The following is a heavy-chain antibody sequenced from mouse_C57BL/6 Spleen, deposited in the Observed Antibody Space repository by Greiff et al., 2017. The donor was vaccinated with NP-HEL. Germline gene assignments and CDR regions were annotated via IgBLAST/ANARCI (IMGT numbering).Heavy chain of an antibody. CDR1: GYTFTSYW. V-gene: IGHV1-74*01. J-gene: IGHJ3*01. CDR3: AIEGDYAPAWFAY. D-gene: IGHD2-4*01. CDR2: IHPSDSDT. Sequence: VQLQQPGAELVKPGASVKVSCKASGYTFTSYWMHWVKQRPGQGLEWIGRIHPSDSDTNYNQKFKGKATLTVDKSSSTASMQLSRLTSEDSSVDYCAIEGDYAPAWFAYWGQGTLVTVSA.